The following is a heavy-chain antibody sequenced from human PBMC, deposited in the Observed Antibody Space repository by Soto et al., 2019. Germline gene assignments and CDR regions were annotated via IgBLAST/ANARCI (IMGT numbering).Heavy chain of an antibody. CDR2: VDQDGSAK. D-gene: IGHD3-22*01. V-gene: IGHV3-7*01. J-gene: IGHJ4*02. CDR1: GFAFNRYY. CDR3: ARYCAYDSIYYCSSDRLDY. Sequence: VQLVESGGGLVQPGGSLRLSCAASGFAFNRYYMSWVRQAPGKGLEWVAAVDQDGSAKYYVDSVKGRFTISRDNAKNSMSVQKNSLTGEDTAVYYCARYCAYDSIYYCSSDRLDYWGQGTLVTVSS.